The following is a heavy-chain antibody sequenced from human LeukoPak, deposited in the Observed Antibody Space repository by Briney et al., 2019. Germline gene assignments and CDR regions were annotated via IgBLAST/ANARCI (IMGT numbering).Heavy chain of an antibody. D-gene: IGHD3-9*01. V-gene: IGHV3-53*01. J-gene: IGHJ4*02. CDR3: ARLKIDGTHFDY. Sequence: PGRSLRLSCAASGFTFSSYAMHWVRQTPGKGLEWVSVIYVGGSAYYADSVKGRFTISGDSSKNTLYLQMNSLRAEDTAVYYCARLKIDGTHFDYWGQGTLVTVSS. CDR1: GFTFSSYA. CDR2: IYVGGSA.